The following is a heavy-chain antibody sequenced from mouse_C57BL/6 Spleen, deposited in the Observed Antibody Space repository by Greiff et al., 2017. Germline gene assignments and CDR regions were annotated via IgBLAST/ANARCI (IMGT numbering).Heavy chain of an antibody. CDR3: ARDPNWDGDY. Sequence: QVQLQQSGAELSKPGASVKLSCKASGYTFTSYWMHWVKQRPGQGLEWIGYINPSSGYTKYNQKFKDKATVTAVKSSSTAYMQLSSLTYEDSAVYYCARDPNWDGDYWGQGTTLTVSS. D-gene: IGHD4-1*02. J-gene: IGHJ2*01. CDR1: GYTFTSYW. CDR2: INPSSGYT. V-gene: IGHV1-7*01.